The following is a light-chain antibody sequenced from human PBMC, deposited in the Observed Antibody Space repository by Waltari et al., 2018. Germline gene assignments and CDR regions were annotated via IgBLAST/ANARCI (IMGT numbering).Light chain of an antibody. V-gene: IGKV4-1*01. CDR1: RSVLYSGNRKNC. CDR3: QQYDELPLT. Sequence: DIVMTQSPEALAVSLGERATISCKSSRSVLYSGNRKNCLYWYEQKPGQPPRLLIYWASTRESGVPDRFSGSGSGTYFTLTISSLQAEDVAVYYCQQYDELPLTFGGGTKVEIK. J-gene: IGKJ4*01. CDR2: WAS.